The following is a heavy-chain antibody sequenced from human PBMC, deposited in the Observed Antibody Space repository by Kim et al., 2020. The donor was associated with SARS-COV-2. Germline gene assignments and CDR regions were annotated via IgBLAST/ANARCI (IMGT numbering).Heavy chain of an antibody. J-gene: IGHJ4*02. V-gene: IGHV3-33*01. CDR2: IWYDGSNK. CDR1: GFTFSSYG. Sequence: GGSLRLSCAASGFTFSSYGMHWVRQAPGKGLEWVAVIWYDGSNKYYADSVKGRFTISRDNSKNTLYLQMNSLRAEDTAVYYCARDSSGYYHTGVFDYWGQGTLVTVSS. CDR3: ARDSSGYYHTGVFDY. D-gene: IGHD3-22*01.